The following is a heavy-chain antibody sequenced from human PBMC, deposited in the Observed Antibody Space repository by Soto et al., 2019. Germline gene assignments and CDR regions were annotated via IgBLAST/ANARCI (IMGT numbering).Heavy chain of an antibody. J-gene: IGHJ4*02. Sequence: PGVPLRLSSAASGFTFTSHGMQWVRQAPGKGLEWVAIISYDGSNTYYADSVKGGFTISRDNSKNTLYLQMNSLRAEDTSVYYCAKEGGLSGSYYISSSYYFDYWGQGTLVPVSS. CDR2: ISYDGSNT. CDR3: AKEGGLSGSYYISSSYYFDY. V-gene: IGHV3-30*18. D-gene: IGHD1-26*01. CDR1: GFTFTSHG.